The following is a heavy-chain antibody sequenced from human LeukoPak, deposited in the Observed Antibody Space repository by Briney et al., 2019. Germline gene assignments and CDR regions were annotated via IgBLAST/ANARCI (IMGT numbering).Heavy chain of an antibody. CDR1: GGSISSSNW. CDR3: ASAVVSFAFDY. J-gene: IGHJ4*02. CDR2: IYHSGST. D-gene: IGHD4-23*01. Sequence: PSETLSLTCAVSGGSISSSNWRCWVRQPPGKGLEGIGEIYHSGSTNYNPSLKSRVTISVDKSKNQFSLQLSSVTAADTAVYYCASAVVSFAFDYWGQGTLVTVSS. V-gene: IGHV4-4*02.